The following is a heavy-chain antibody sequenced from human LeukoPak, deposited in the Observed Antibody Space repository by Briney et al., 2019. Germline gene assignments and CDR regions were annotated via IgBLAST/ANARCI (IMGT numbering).Heavy chain of an antibody. CDR2: IYPSGST. V-gene: IGHV4-4*07. CDR3: ARVNYYGIDY. Sequence: PSETLSLTCTVSGGSISIYYWSWIRQPAGRGLEWIGRIYPSGSTNYNPSLKSRVTMSVDTSENQISPKLSSVTAADTALYYCARVNYYGIDYWGQGTLVTVSS. CDR1: GGSISIYY. J-gene: IGHJ4*02. D-gene: IGHD3-10*01.